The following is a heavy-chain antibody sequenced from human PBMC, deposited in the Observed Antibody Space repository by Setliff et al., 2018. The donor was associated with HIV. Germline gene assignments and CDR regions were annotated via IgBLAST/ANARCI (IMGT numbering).Heavy chain of an antibody. D-gene: IGHD2-2*01. J-gene: IGHJ4*02. V-gene: IGHV4-39*07. CDR1: GYSISSSSYY. Sequence: PSETLSLTCAVSGYSISSSSYYWGWVRQPPGKGLEWIGSMYYSGSTYYTPSLKSRITISLDTSKNQFSLRMRSVTAADTAVYYCARGEPSILIEPAAFFDYWGQGTLVTVSS. CDR3: ARGEPSILIEPAAFFDY. CDR2: MYYSGST.